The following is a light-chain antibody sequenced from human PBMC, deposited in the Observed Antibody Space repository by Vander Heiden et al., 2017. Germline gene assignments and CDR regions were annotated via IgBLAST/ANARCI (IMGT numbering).Light chain of an antibody. CDR1: NMGSKS. Sequence: SYALTQPPPVSVAPGQMDRIPCGGNNMGSKSVHRYQQKPGQAPVLVVYDDSDRPSGIPERFSGSNSGNTATLTISRVEAGDEADYYCQVWDSKGVFGGGTKLTVL. J-gene: IGLJ2*01. CDR2: DDS. V-gene: IGLV3-21*02. CDR3: QVWDSKGV.